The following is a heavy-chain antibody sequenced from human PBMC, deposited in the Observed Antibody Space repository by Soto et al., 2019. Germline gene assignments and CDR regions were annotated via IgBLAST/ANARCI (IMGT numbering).Heavy chain of an antibody. V-gene: IGHV4-30-2*01. CDR1: VCCIISCGYS. D-gene: IGHD1-1*01. J-gene: IGHJ3*02. CDR3: ATPTGYNMGAFDT. Sequence: SETRWRTCSVCVCCIISCGYSWSFIRQPPGKGLELIGYMYHSWPTYYNPSLESRVTISVDKSKNQFSLKLASVTAADTAVYYCATPTGYNMGAFDTWGQGKMXTF. CDR2: MYHSWPT.